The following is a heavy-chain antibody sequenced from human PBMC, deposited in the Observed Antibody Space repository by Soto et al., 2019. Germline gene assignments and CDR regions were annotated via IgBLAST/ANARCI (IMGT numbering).Heavy chain of an antibody. J-gene: IGHJ4*02. CDR3: TRETLRRGHSDN. CDR2: ISTRGANT. Sequence: RGSLLLSCAPSGLTFSNYAMGWVRQAPGKGLEWVSGISTRGANTYYADSVRGRFTISRDNSKNTVDLQMNNLTAEDTALYYCTRETLRRGHSDNWGQGTRVTVSS. D-gene: IGHD5-12*01. V-gene: IGHV3-23*01. CDR1: GLTFSNYA.